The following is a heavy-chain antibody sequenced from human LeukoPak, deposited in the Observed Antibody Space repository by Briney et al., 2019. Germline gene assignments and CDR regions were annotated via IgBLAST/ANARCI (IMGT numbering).Heavy chain of an antibody. Sequence: GASVKVSCKASGYTFTSYDINWVRQATGQGLEWMGWMNPNSGNTGYAQKFQGRVTMTRNTSISTAYMELSSLRSEDTAVYYCARGEWELLSHYWYFDLWGRGTLVTVSS. V-gene: IGHV1-8*01. CDR1: GYTFTSYD. D-gene: IGHD1-26*01. J-gene: IGHJ2*01. CDR3: ARGEWELLSHYWYFDL. CDR2: MNPNSGNT.